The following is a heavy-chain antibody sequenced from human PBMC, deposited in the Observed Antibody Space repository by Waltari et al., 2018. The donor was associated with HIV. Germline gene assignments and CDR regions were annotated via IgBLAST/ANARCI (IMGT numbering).Heavy chain of an antibody. CDR2: ISGSGGST. J-gene: IGHJ6*02. CDR3: AKIPDPRYYGMDV. D-gene: IGHD2-2*02. CDR1: GFTFSSYA. Sequence: EVQLLESGGGLVQPGGSLRLSCAASGFTFSSYAMSWVRQAPGKGLELVSAISGSGGSTYYADSVKGRFTISRDNSKNTLYLQMNSLRAEDTAVYYCAKIPDPRYYGMDVWGQGTTVTVSS. V-gene: IGHV3-23*01.